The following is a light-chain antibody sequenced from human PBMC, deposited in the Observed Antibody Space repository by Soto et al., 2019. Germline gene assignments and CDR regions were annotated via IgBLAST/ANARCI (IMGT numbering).Light chain of an antibody. J-gene: IGLJ1*01. V-gene: IGLV2-11*01. CDR1: SSDVGGYNY. Sequence: QSALTKPRSVSGSPGQSVSIFCTGTSSDVGGYNYVSWYQQHPGKAPKVMIYDVTKRPPGVPDRFSGSKSGNTASLTISGLQSEDEADYYCSSYAGRYTYVFGTGTKLTVL. CDR2: DVT. CDR3: SSYAGRYTYV.